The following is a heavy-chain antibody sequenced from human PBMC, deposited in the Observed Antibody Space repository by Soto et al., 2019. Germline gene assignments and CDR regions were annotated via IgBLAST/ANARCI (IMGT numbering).Heavy chain of an antibody. CDR3: ARQPSCISAGCNPFDY. CDR2: VHCRGRT. V-gene: IGHV4-59*08. J-gene: IGHJ4*02. Sequence: QVQLQESGPGLVKPSETLSLTCTVSGGSISGYYWRWIRQPPGKGLEWVGYVHCRGRTKYSPSLQSRVTISADTSKNQFALELISVTAADTAVYYCARQPSCISAGCNPFDYWGQGTLVTVSS. CDR1: GGSISGYY. D-gene: IGHD3-3*02.